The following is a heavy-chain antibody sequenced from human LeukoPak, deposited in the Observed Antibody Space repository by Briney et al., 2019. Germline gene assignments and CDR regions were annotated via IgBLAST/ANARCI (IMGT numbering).Heavy chain of an antibody. CDR1: GGSISSYY. J-gene: IGHJ4*02. CDR3: ARASGGSSYYTLGALDY. D-gene: IGHD2-15*01. V-gene: IGHV4-59*01. CDR2: ICYSGST. Sequence: SETLSLTCTVSGGSISSYYWSWIRQPPGKGLEWIGYICYSGSTNYNPSLKSRVTISVDTSKNQFSLKLSSVTAADTAVYYCARASGGSSYYTLGALDYWGQGTLVTVSP.